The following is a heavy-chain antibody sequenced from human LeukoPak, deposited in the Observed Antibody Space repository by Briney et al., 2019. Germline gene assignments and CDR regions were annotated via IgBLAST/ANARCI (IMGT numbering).Heavy chain of an antibody. CDR3: TTPGGSGQGYFDY. V-gene: IGHV3-15*01. CDR2: IKSKTDGGTI. D-gene: IGHD3-16*01. J-gene: IGHJ4*02. CDR1: GFAFANAW. Sequence: GGSLRLSCAASGFAFANAWMTWVRQAPGKGLEWLGRIKSKTDGGTIDYAAPVGGRFTISRDDSENTLYLQMNSLKTEDTAVYYCTTPGGSGQGYFDYWGQGTLVTVSS.